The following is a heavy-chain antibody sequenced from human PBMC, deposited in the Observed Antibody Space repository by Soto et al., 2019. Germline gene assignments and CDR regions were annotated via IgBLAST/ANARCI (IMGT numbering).Heavy chain of an antibody. CDR3: AYNYYDSSGNKRDAFDI. CDR2: IIPIFGTA. CDR1: GGTFSSYA. Sequence: KVSCKASGGTFSSYAISWVRQAPGQGLEWMGGIIPIFGTANYAQKFQGRVTITADESTSTAYMELSSLRSEDTAVYYCAYNYYDSSGNKRDAFDIWGQGTMVTV. V-gene: IGHV1-69*01. J-gene: IGHJ3*02. D-gene: IGHD3-22*01.